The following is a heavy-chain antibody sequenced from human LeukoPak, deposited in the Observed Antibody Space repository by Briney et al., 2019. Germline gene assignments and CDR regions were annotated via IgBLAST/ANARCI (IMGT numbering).Heavy chain of an antibody. V-gene: IGHV4-61*08. CDR2: IYYSGNT. Sequence: NPSQTLSLTCTVSGGSISSGDYYWSWIRQPPGKGLEWIGYIYYSGNTNYIPSLKSRATISLDTSKNQFSLRLSSVTAADTAVYFCASGRGYCGGASCPPFDFWGQGTLVTVSS. CDR1: GGSISSGDYY. CDR3: ASGRGYCGGASCPPFDF. D-gene: IGHD2-21*01. J-gene: IGHJ4*02.